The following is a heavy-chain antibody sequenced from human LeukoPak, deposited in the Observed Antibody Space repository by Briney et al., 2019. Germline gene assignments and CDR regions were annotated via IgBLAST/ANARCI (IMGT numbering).Heavy chain of an antibody. V-gene: IGHV1-18*01. CDR1: GYTFTNYG. CDR2: ISGYNGNT. D-gene: IGHD6-19*01. Sequence: ASVKVSCKASGYTFTNYGISWVRQAPGQGLEWMGWISGYNGNTYYEQKFQGRITMTTDTSTSTSYMELRSLRSDDAAVYYCARDLKMAYSSGRYSWGTGSSNDYWGQGTLVTVSS. CDR3: ARDLKMAYSSGRYSWGTGSSNDY. J-gene: IGHJ4*02.